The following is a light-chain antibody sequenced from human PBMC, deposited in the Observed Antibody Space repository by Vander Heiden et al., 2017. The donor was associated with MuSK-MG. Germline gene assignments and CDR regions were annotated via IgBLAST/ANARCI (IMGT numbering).Light chain of an antibody. J-gene: IGLJ2*01. V-gene: IGLV3-1*01. Sequence: SYALTQPPSVSVSPGQTASITCSGDKLGDKYACWYHQKPGQDLVLVIYKDSKRPSGIPERFSGSNSGNTATLTISGTQARDEADYYCQAWDSSTGVFGGGTKLTVL. CDR2: KDS. CDR1: KLGDKY. CDR3: QAWDSSTGV.